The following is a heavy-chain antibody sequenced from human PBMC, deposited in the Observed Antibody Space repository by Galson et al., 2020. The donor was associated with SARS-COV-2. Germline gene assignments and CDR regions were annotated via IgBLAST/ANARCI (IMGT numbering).Heavy chain of an antibody. D-gene: IGHD3-16*01. CDR2: ISHSGGT. CDR1: GGSFSGYY. CDR3: ATAWGSGNS. J-gene: IGHJ4*02. Sequence: SETLSLTCAVYGGSFSGYYWSWIRQPPGKGLEWIGYISHSGGTYYNPSLKSRVTISGDRSKNQFSLRLSSVTAADTAVYYCATAWGSGNSWGQGTLVTVSS. V-gene: IGHV4-34*01.